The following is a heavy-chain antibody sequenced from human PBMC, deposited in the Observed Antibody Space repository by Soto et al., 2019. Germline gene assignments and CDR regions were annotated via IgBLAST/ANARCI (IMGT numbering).Heavy chain of an antibody. Sequence: EVQLVESGGDLVQPGGSLRLSCAASGFPFSSSWMTWVRQTPGKGLEWVANIKQDGSVKYYVDSVKGRFTISRDNAKNSLYLQMNSLRAVDTAVYYCVRDSGWHDYWGQGTLVIVSS. CDR3: VRDSGWHDY. J-gene: IGHJ4*02. CDR2: IKQDGSVK. CDR1: GFPFSSSW. D-gene: IGHD6-19*01. V-gene: IGHV3-7*01.